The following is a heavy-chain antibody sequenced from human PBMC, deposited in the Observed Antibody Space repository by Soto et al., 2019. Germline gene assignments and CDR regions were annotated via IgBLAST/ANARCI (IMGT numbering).Heavy chain of an antibody. V-gene: IGHV3-48*01. Sequence: GGSLRLSCAASGFSFSTYTMHWVRQAPGKGLEWVSSISSSSSTIYYTDSVKGRFTISRDNAKKSLYLQLNSLRAEDTAVYYCARDADPVTLNWFDPWGQGTLVTVSS. J-gene: IGHJ5*02. D-gene: IGHD2-21*02. CDR2: ISSSSSTI. CDR3: ARDADPVTLNWFDP. CDR1: GFSFSTYT.